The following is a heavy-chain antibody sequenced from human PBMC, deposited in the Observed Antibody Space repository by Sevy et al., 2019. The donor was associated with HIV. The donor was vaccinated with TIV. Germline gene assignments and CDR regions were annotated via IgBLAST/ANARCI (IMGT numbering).Heavy chain of an antibody. CDR3: ARELAYCGGDCFNYFDY. V-gene: IGHV1-18*01. CDR1: GYTFTSCG. CDR2: ISAYNGNT. Sequence: ASVKVSCKASGYTFTSCGVTWVRQAPGQGLEWMGWISAYNGNTNYAQKLQGRVTMTTDTSTSTAYMELRSLRSDDTAVYYCARELAYCGGDCFNYFDYWGQGTLVTVSS. D-gene: IGHD2-21*02. J-gene: IGHJ4*02.